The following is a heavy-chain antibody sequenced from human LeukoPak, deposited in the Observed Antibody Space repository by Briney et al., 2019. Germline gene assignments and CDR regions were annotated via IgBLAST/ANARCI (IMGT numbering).Heavy chain of an antibody. Sequence: GGSLRLSCAASGFTVCSNYMSWVRQAPGKGLEWVSVIYSGGSIYYADSVKGRFTISRDNSKNTLYLQMNSLRAEDTAVYYCAREGIATSGTVYWGQGTLVTVSS. CDR2: IYSGGSI. V-gene: IGHV3-53*01. J-gene: IGHJ4*02. CDR3: AREGIATSGTVY. CDR1: GFTVCSNY. D-gene: IGHD6-13*01.